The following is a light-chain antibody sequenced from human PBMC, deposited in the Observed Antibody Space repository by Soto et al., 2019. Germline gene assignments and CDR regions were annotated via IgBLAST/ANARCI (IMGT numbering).Light chain of an antibody. Sequence: QSAPTQPRSVSGAPGPSGTISSTGNSSVVGGYNYVSWYQQYPSKAPKLMIYDVTKRPSGVPDRFSGSKSGNTASLTISGLQAGDEADYYCCSYAGGYTYVFGTGTKVTVL. CDR3: CSYAGGYTYV. CDR2: DVT. V-gene: IGLV2-11*01. J-gene: IGLJ1*01. CDR1: SSVVGGYNY.